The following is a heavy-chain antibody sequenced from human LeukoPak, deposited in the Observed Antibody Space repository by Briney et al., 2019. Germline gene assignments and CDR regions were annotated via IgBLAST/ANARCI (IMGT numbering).Heavy chain of an antibody. Sequence: GGSLRLSCAASGFTFSSYAMHWVRQAPGKGLEWVAVISYDGSNKYYADSVKGRFTISRDNSKNTLYLQMNSLRAEDTAVYYCARTYSNYDYYYYYGMDVWGQGTTVTVSS. J-gene: IGHJ6*02. D-gene: IGHD4-4*01. V-gene: IGHV3-30-3*01. CDR2: ISYDGSNK. CDR3: ARTYSNYDYYYYYGMDV. CDR1: GFTFSSYA.